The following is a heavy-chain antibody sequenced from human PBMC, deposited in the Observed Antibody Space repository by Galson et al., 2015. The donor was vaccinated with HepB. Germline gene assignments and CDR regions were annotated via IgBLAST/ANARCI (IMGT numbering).Heavy chain of an antibody. CDR3: AKDTRLGESSLYGWHFDL. D-gene: IGHD3-16*02. Sequence: SLRLSCAASGFTFDDYAMHWVRQAPGKGLEWVSGISWNSGSIGCADSVKGRFTISRDNAKNSLYLQMNSLRTEDTALYYCAKDTRLGESSLYGWHFDLWGRGTLVTVSS. CDR1: GFTFDDYA. CDR2: ISWNSGSI. J-gene: IGHJ2*01. V-gene: IGHV3-9*01.